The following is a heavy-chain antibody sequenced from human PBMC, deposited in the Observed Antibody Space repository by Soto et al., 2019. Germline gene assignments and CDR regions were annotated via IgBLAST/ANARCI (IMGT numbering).Heavy chain of an antibody. Sequence: PGGSLRLSCAASGFTFSNAWMNWVRQAPGKGLEWVGRIKSKTDGGTTDYAAPVKGRFTISRDDSKNTLYLQMNSLKTEDTAVYYCTTRADYDFWSGYNVDAFDIWGQGTMVTVS. CDR2: IKSKTDGGTT. CDR3: TTRADYDFWSGYNVDAFDI. D-gene: IGHD3-3*01. CDR1: GFTFSNAW. J-gene: IGHJ3*02. V-gene: IGHV3-15*07.